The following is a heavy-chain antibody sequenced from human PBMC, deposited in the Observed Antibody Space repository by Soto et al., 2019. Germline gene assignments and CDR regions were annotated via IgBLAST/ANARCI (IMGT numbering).Heavy chain of an antibody. V-gene: IGHV1-2*02. CDR2: INPNSGGT. J-gene: IGHJ3*02. CDR3: ARDGGAARPRPLYYFDI. CDR1: GYTFTGYY. Sequence: ASVKVSCKASGYTFTGYYMHWVRQAPGQGLEWMGWINPNSGGTNYAQKFQGRFTISRDNSKNTLYLQMNSLRAEDTAVYYCARDGGAARPRPLYYFDIWGQGTMVTVSS. D-gene: IGHD6-6*01.